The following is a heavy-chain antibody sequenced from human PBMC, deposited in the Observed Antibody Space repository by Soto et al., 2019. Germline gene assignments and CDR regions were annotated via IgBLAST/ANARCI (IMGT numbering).Heavy chain of an antibody. V-gene: IGHV1-18*01. J-gene: IGHJ5*02. Sequence: QVQLVQSGAEVKKPGASVQVSCKASGYTFTSYGISWVRQARGQGLAGMGWISGYNGNTNYAQKLQGRVTMTRDTPASAVYRELRSLISDYTAVYLWVLHLINVTNRAGVRAHYWVDPWCQGNLVSVHS. D-gene: IGHD3-10*01. CDR2: ISGYNGNT. CDR3: VLHLINVTNRAGVRAHYWVDP. CDR1: GYTFTSYG.